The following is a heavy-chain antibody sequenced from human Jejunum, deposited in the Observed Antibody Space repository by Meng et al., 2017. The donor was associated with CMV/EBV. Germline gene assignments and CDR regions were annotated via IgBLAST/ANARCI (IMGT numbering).Heavy chain of an antibody. CDR2: IYHSGST. Sequence: LPESGPGLVKPSGALSLPCAVSGGSMSSTNWLSLVRQPPGKGLEGIGEIYHSGSTNYNPSLKSRVSISVDKSKNQFSLKLSSVTAADTAVYYCARADKVRFDYWGQGTLVTVSS. CDR1: GGSMSSTNW. V-gene: IGHV4-4*02. CDR3: ARADKVRFDY. J-gene: IGHJ4*02.